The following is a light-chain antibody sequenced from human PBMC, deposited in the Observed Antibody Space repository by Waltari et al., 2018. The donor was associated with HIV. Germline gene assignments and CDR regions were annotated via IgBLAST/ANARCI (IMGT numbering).Light chain of an antibody. CDR1: NSNIGRNY. CDR3: ASWDDGLSGHV. J-gene: IGLJ1*01. Sequence: TQPPSLSGAPGQRLLTPFSGPNSNIGRNYVFWYRQVLGTAPSLLVYRNEQRPSGVVDRFSGSRAGVSASLVIVGLRVEDEADYYCASWDDGLSGHVFGGGTTVSV. CDR2: RNE. V-gene: IGLV1-47*01.